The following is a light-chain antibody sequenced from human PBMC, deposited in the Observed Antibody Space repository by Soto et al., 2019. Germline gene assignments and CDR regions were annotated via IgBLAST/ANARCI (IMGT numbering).Light chain of an antibody. V-gene: IGKV3-15*01. CDR2: GIS. Sequence: EIVMTQSPATLSVSPGERATLSCRASQSVSGNLAWYQQKPGQAPRLLIYGISTRATAIPARFCGSGSGTEFTLTISSLQSEDFAVYYCQQYNNWPLTFGGGTNVEIK. CDR3: QQYNNWPLT. CDR1: QSVSGN. J-gene: IGKJ4*01.